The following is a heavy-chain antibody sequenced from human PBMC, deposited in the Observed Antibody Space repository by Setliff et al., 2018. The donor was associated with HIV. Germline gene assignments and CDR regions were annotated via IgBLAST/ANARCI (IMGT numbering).Heavy chain of an antibody. CDR3: ARDRPGDGGNYQIDY. D-gene: IGHD4-4*01. V-gene: IGHV1-2*02. J-gene: IGHJ4*02. CDR1: GYTFTGYY. CDR2: IYPNSGDT. Sequence: GASVMVSCKASGYTFTGYYIHWVRQAPGQGLEWMGWIYPNSGDTKYAQKFQGRVTMTRDTSISTAYMELSWLSSDDTAVYYCARDRPGDGGNYQIDYWGQGTLVTVSS.